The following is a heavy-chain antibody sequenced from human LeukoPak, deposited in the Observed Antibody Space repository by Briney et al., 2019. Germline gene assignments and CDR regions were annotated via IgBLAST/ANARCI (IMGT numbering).Heavy chain of an antibody. J-gene: IGHJ5*02. Sequence: SETLSLTCTVSGGSISSSSYYWGWIRQPPGKGLEWIGSIYYSGSTYYNPSLKSRVTISVDTSKNQFSLKLSSVTAADTAVYYCARGGFLDPFDPWGQGTLVTVSS. V-gene: IGHV4-39*01. D-gene: IGHD3-16*01. CDR1: GGSISSSSYY. CDR3: ARGGFLDPFDP. CDR2: IYYSGST.